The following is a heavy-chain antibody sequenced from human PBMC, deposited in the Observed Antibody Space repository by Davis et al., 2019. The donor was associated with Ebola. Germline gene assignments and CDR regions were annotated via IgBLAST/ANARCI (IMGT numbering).Heavy chain of an antibody. D-gene: IGHD3-9*01. CDR1: GGSIRSSSDY. CDR2: IYKSGST. Sequence: MPSETLSLTCTVSGGSIRSSSDYWGWIRQPPGKGLEWIGNIYKSGSTNYNPSLKSRVTISVDTSKNQFSLKLSSVTAADTAVYYCAREYYDILTGPLGMDVWGQGTTVTVSS. J-gene: IGHJ6*02. CDR3: AREYYDILTGPLGMDV. V-gene: IGHV4-39*07.